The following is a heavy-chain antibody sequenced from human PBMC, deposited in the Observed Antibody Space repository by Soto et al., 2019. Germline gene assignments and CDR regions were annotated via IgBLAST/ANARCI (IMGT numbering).Heavy chain of an antibody. CDR1: SGSLGDHY. CDR3: AREFSNSPEAFDS. D-gene: IGHD6-6*01. J-gene: IGHJ4*02. CDR2: IHPSGST. V-gene: IGHV4-34*01. Sequence: SETLSLTCAVFSGSLGDHYWAWIRQSPEKGLEWIGEIHPSGSTDYNPSLKSRVTISVDTSRNQFSLRLSSVTAADTAVYYCAREFSNSPEAFDSWGQGSLVTVSS.